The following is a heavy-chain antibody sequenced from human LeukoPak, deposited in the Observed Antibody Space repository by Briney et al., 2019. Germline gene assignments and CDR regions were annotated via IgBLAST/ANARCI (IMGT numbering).Heavy chain of an antibody. D-gene: IGHD3-10*02. CDR2: ISSSGSTI. CDR3: AELGITMIGGV. CDR1: GFTFYTYS. J-gene: IGHJ6*04. V-gene: IGHV3-48*04. Sequence: GGSLRLSCAASGFTFYTYSMNWVRQAPGKGLEWVSYISSSGSTIYYADSVKGRFTISRDNAKNSLYLQMNSLRAEDTAVYYCAELGITMIGGVWGKGTTVTISS.